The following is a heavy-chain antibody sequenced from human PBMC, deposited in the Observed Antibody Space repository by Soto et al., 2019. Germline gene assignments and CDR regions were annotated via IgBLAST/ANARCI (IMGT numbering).Heavy chain of an antibody. D-gene: IGHD6-13*01. CDR3: GRGPSPRAPAGGTPYYFAMDV. Sequence: GASVKVSCKASGYDFTAYGINWVRQASGEGVEWMGWMNPINGATGFAQRFQGRDSMTRNTATDTAYLDLTGLRSDDTAVYYCGRGPSPRAPAGGTPYYFAMDVWGQGTTVTVSS. V-gene: IGHV1-8*02. CDR1: GYDFTAYG. CDR2: MNPINGAT. J-gene: IGHJ6*02.